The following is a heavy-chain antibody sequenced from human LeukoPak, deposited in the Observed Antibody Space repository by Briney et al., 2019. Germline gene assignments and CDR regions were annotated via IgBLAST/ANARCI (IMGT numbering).Heavy chain of an antibody. D-gene: IGHD6-19*01. CDR1: GGTFSSYA. V-gene: IGHV1-69*13. Sequence: ASVKVSCKASGGTFSSYAISWARQAPGQGLEWMGGIIPIFGTANYAQKFQGRVTITADESTSTAYMELSSLRSEDTAVYYCASPQVAVATRDYYYGMDVWGQGTTVTVSS. CDR2: IIPIFGTA. CDR3: ASPQVAVATRDYYYGMDV. J-gene: IGHJ6*02.